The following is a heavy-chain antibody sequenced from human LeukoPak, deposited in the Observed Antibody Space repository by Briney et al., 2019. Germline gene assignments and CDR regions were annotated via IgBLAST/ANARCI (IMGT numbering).Heavy chain of an antibody. J-gene: IGHJ4*02. Sequence: GGSLRLSCAASGFTVSSNYMSWVRQAPGKGLEWVSVIYSGGSTYYADSVKGRFTISRDNSKNTLYLQMNSLRAEDTAVYYCARVRGFWAFDYWGQGTLVTVSS. CDR1: GFTVSSNY. CDR3: ARVRGFWAFDY. D-gene: IGHD2-2*03. V-gene: IGHV3-53*01. CDR2: IYSGGST.